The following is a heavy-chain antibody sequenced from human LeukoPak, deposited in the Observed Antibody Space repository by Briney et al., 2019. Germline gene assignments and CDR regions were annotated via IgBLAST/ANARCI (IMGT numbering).Heavy chain of an antibody. D-gene: IGHD4-17*01. CDR2: INHSGST. Sequence: SETLSLTCTVSGGSISSSSYYWSWIRQPPGKGLEWIGEINHSGSTNYNPSLKSRVTISVDTSKNQFSLKLSSVTAADTAVYYCARGRTEAFDIWGQGTMVTVSS. CDR3: ARGRTEAFDI. J-gene: IGHJ3*02. CDR1: GGSISSSSYY. V-gene: IGHV4-39*07.